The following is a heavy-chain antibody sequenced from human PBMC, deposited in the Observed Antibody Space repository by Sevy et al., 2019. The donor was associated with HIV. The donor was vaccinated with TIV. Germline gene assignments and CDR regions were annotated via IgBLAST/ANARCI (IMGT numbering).Heavy chain of an antibody. J-gene: IGHJ5*02. Sequence: SETLSLTCTVPGGPISSYYWSWIRQPPGKKLEWIGYIHYSGSTKYNPSLNSRVTMSVDTSKNQFSLKLTSVTAADTAVYYSARAPPVRSGDDSLNWFDPWGQGTLVTVSS. V-gene: IGHV4-59*01. D-gene: IGHD5-12*01. CDR1: GGPISSYY. CDR3: ARAPPVRSGDDSLNWFDP. CDR2: IHYSGST.